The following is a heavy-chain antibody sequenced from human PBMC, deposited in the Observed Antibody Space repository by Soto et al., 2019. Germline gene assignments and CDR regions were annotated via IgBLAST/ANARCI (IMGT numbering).Heavy chain of an antibody. CDR1: GFTFNNYA. Sequence: EVQLLESGGGLVQPGGSLRLACAASGFTFNNYAMNWVRQAPGRGLEWVSIISPNGDSTYYADSVKGRFTISRDNCQNTVFLQMNNLRAEDTAIYFCAKVRLTDYLRYAPHLWGQGTLVTVSS. CDR3: AKVRLTDYLRYAPHL. CDR2: ISPNGDST. V-gene: IGHV3-23*01. J-gene: IGHJ3*01. D-gene: IGHD2-8*01.